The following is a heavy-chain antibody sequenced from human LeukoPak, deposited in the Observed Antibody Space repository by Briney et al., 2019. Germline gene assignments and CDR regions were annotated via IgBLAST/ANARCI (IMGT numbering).Heavy chain of an antibody. V-gene: IGHV1-8*02. CDR2: MNPNSGNT. D-gene: IGHD5-18*01. Sequence: ASVKVSCKASGGTLNSYVISWVRQAPGQGLEWMGWMNPNSGNTGYAPKFQGRVTMTRNTSINTAYMELSSLRSEDTAVYYCARGRGKYSSLDYWGQGTLVTVSS. J-gene: IGHJ4*02. CDR1: GGTLNSYV. CDR3: ARGRGKYSSLDY.